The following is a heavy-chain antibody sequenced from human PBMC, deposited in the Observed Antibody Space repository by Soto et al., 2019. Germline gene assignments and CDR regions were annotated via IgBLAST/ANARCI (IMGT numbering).Heavy chain of an antibody. CDR2: ISAHNGNT. D-gene: IGHD1-1*01. J-gene: IGHJ4*02. CDR3: ARGRYGDY. Sequence: QVHLVQSGAEVKKPGASVKVSCKASGYTFTSYGITWVRQAPGQGPEWMEWISAHNGNTDYAQKLQGRVIVTRDTSPTTAYMELRSLISDDTAVYYCARGRYGDYWGQGALVTVSS. V-gene: IGHV1-18*01. CDR1: GYTFTSYG.